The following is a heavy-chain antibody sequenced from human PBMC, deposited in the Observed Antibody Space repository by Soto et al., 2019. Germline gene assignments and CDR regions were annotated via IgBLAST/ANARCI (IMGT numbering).Heavy chain of an antibody. CDR1: GYSFTSYW. D-gene: IGHD4-17*01. CDR3: ARQPTTVHRDFDY. CDR2: IYPGDSDT. J-gene: IGHJ4*02. Sequence: GESLKISCKGSGYSFTSYWIGWVRQMPGKGLEWMGIIYPGDSDTRYSPSSQGQVTISADKSISTAYLQWSSLKASDTAMYYCARQPTTVHRDFDYWGQGTLVTVSS. V-gene: IGHV5-51*01.